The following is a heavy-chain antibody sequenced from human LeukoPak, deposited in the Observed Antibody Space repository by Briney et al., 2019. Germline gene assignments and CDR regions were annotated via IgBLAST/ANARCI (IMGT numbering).Heavy chain of an antibody. CDR1: GFTFSSYA. J-gene: IGHJ5*02. D-gene: IGHD3-10*01. CDR2: ITGSPGST. V-gene: IGHV3-23*01. CDR3: AKQASGNWFDP. Sequence: GGSLRLSCAASGFTFSSYAMSWVRQAPGKGLEWVSGITGSPGSTYYADSVKGRFTIYRDNSKNTLYLQMNGLRGDDTAVYYCAKQASGNWFDPWGQGTLVTVSS.